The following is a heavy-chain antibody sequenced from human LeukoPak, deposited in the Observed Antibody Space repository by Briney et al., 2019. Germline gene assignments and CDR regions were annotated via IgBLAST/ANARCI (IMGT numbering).Heavy chain of an antibody. D-gene: IGHD1-14*01. CDR1: GGSVSSINYY. CDR2: IFYSGST. J-gene: IGHJ5*02. Sequence: SETLSLTCTVSGGSVSSINYYWSWIRQPPGKGLEWLGYIFYSGSTNYNPSLKSRVTISVDTSKNQFPLKLTSVTAADTAVYYCARDVDRNHWFDPWGQGTLVAVSS. V-gene: IGHV4-61*01. CDR3: ARDVDRNHWFDP.